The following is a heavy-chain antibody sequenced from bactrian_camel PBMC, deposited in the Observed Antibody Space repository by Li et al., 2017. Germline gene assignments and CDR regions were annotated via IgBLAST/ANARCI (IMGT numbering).Heavy chain of an antibody. CDR3: AAASTGWFGFWDY. D-gene: IGHD7*01. V-gene: IGHV3S40*01. J-gene: IGHJ4*01. Sequence: VQLVGSGGGSVQAGGSLRLSCVASGYNIRADHHYCMGWFRQAPGKGLEWISFISSDGVTTVYGDSVKGRFTISRDNAKNTYYLEMNSLKSEDTALYYCAAASTGWFGFWDYWGKGTQVTVS. CDR1: GYNIRADHHYC. CDR2: ISSDGVTT.